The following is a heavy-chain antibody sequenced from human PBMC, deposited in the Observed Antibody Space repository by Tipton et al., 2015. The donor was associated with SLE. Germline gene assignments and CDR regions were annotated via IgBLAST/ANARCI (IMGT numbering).Heavy chain of an antibody. CDR3: ARHSGSYLEDYFDY. J-gene: IGHJ4*02. CDR1: GGSISSSSYY. V-gene: IGHV4-39*01. Sequence: TLSLTCTVSGGSISSSSYYWGWIRQPPGKGLEWIGSIYYSGSTYYNPSLKSRVTISADTSKNQFSLKLSSVTAADTAVYYCARHSGSYLEDYFDYWGQGTLVTVSS. CDR2: IYYSGST. D-gene: IGHD1-26*01.